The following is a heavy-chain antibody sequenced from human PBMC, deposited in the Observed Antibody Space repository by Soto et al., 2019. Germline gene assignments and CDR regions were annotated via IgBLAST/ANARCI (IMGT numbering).Heavy chain of an antibody. CDR3: RPARRGSTGWSYFEY. D-gene: IGHD6-19*01. CDR2: INPSGGST. V-gene: IGHV1-46*01. CDR1: GYTFTSDY. Sequence: ASVKVSGKASGYTFTSDYMHWVRQAPGQGREWMGIINPSGGSTSYAQKFQGRVTMTRDTSTSTVYMELSSLTSEDTAVYYCRPARRGSTGWSYFEYWRQRTPVKVS. J-gene: IGHJ4*02.